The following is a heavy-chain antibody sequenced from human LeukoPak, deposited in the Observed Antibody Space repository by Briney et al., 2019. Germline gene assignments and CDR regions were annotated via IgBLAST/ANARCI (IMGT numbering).Heavy chain of an antibody. CDR2: IYYSGST. D-gene: IGHD4-17*01. J-gene: IGHJ4*02. CDR3: ARFSGYGDYAN. CDR1: GGSINSGGYY. Sequence: SQTLSLTCTVSGGSINSGGYYWSWIRQHPGKGLEWIGYIYYSGSTYYNPSLNSRVTMSIDTSKNQFSLNLSSVTAADTAVYFCARFSGYGDYANWGQGTLVTVSS. V-gene: IGHV4-31*03.